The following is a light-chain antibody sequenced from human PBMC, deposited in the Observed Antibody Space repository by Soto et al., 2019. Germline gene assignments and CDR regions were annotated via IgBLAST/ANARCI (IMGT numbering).Light chain of an antibody. J-gene: IGKJ5*01. CDR1: QSVSSSY. V-gene: IGKV3-20*01. Sequence: EIVLTQSPGTLSLSPGERATLSCRASQSVSSSYLAWYQQKPGQAPRLLIYGASSRATGIPDRFSGSGSGTDFTLTISRLEPEDFAVYYCQQYGSSPLVTLGQGTRLDIK. CDR3: QQYGSSPLVT. CDR2: GAS.